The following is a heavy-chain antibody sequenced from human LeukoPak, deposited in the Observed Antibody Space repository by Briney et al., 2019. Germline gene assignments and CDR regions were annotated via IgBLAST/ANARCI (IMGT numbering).Heavy chain of an antibody. CDR3: AITDHSSGWSPFDY. J-gene: IGHJ4*02. V-gene: IGHV4-34*01. D-gene: IGHD6-19*01. Sequence: SETLSLTCAVYGGSFSGYYWSWIRQPPGKGLEWIGEINHSGSTNYNPSLKSRVTISVDTSKNQFSLKLSSVTAADAAVYYCAITDHSSGWSPFDYWGQGTLVTVSS. CDR1: GGSFSGYY. CDR2: INHSGST.